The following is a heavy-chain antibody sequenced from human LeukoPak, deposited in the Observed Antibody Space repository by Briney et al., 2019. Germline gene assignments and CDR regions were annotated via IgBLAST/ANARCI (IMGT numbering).Heavy chain of an antibody. D-gene: IGHD3-10*01. CDR1: GFTFSDHY. CDR2: ISSSGSTI. CDR3: ARVYYGSGSPRHFDY. Sequence: GGSLRLSCAASGFTFSDHYMSWIRQAPGKGLEWVSYISSSGSTIYYADSVKGRFTISRDNAKNSLYLQMSSLRAEDTAVYYCARVYYGSGSPRHFDYWGQGTLVTVSS. J-gene: IGHJ4*02. V-gene: IGHV3-11*01.